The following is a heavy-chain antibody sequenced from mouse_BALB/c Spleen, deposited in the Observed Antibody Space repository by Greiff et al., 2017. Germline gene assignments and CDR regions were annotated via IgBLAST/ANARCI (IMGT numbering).Heavy chain of an antibody. Sequence: VQLKESGAELVKPGASVKLSCTASGFNIKDTYMHWVKQRPEQGLEWIGRIDPANGNTKYDPKFQGKATITADTSSNTAYLQLSSLTSEDTAVYYCARSYGNYGWFAYWGQGTLVTVSA. D-gene: IGHD2-1*01. CDR2: IDPANGNT. J-gene: IGHJ3*01. CDR3: ARSYGNYGWFAY. CDR1: GFNIKDTY. V-gene: IGHV14-3*02.